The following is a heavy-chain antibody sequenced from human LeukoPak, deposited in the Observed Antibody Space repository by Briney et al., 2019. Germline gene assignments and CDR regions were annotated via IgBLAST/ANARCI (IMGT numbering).Heavy chain of an antibody. CDR3: ARESGGYFDY. V-gene: IGHV4-59*01. Sequence: SETLSLTCAVYGGSFSGYYWSWIRQPPGKGLEWIGYIYYSGSTNYNPSLKSRVTISVDTSKNQFSLKLSSVTAADTAVYYCARESGGYFDYWGQGTLVTVSS. J-gene: IGHJ4*02. D-gene: IGHD3-10*01. CDR1: GGSFSGYY. CDR2: IYYSGST.